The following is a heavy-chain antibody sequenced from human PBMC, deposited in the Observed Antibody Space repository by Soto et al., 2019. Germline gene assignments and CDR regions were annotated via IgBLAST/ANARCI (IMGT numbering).Heavy chain of an antibody. CDR1: GYTFNRFG. D-gene: IGHD6-13*01. Sequence: ASVKVSCKTSGYTFNRFGIGWVRQAPGQGLEYMGWITVSNGHADYAQKFQGRLTLTADTSTYTAYMELRNLQSDDTAVYYCAAAAAGTRRLGYWGQGTLVTVSS. CDR2: ITVSNGHA. CDR3: AAAAAGTRRLGY. J-gene: IGHJ4*02. V-gene: IGHV1-18*01.